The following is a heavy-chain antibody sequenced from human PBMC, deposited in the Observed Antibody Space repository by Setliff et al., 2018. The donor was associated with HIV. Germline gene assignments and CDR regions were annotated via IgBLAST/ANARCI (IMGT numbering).Heavy chain of an antibody. J-gene: IGHJ6*03. CDR2: IYSSGST. CDR1: GGSISSRSYY. CDR3: ARHRDPPGTRWIFYYYYMDL. V-gene: IGHV4-39*01. D-gene: IGHD5-12*01. Sequence: SETLSLTCTVSGGSISSRSYYWGWIRQPPGKRLEWLGSIYSSGSTSYNPSLSSRLTISVDTSKSHVSLRLSSVTAADTGVHYCARHRDPPGTRWIFYYYYMDLWGEGTTVTVSS.